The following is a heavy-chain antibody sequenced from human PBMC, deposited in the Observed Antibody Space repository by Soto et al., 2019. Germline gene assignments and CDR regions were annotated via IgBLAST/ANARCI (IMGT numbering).Heavy chain of an antibody. D-gene: IGHD6-13*01. V-gene: IGHV3-30-3*01. CDR2: ISYDGSNK. CDR3: ERDTYSSPFDT. CDR1: GFTFSSYT. J-gene: IGHJ5*02. Sequence: XGCLRLTCAASGFTFSSYTMHWVRQAPGKGLEWVAVISYDGSNKYYADSVKGRFTISRDNSKNTLYLQMNSLRAEDTAVYYCERDTYSSPFDTWGQGTLVTVSS.